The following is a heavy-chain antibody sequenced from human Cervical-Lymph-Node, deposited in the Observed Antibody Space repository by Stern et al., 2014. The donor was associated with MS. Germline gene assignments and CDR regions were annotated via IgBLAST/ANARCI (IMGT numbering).Heavy chain of an antibody. V-gene: IGHV3-7*03. CDR2: IKQDGREK. Sequence: EVQLLQSGGGLVQPGGSLRLSCAASGFSFSSYWMSWVRQAPGKGLEWVANIKQDGREKYCVDSVKGRFTISRDNTKNSLFLQLGSLRADDTAVYYCAREYGGDHFDYWGQGTLVTVSS. D-gene: IGHD2-21*02. CDR3: AREYGGDHFDY. J-gene: IGHJ4*02. CDR1: GFSFSSYW.